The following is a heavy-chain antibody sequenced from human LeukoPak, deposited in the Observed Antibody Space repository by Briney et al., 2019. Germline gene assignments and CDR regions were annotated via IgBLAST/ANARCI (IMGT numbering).Heavy chain of an antibody. V-gene: IGHV4-38-2*02. CDR2: VYHSGST. CDR1: GYSISSGYY. J-gene: IGHJ4*02. Sequence: SETLSLTCTVSGYSISSGYYWGWIRQPPGKGLEWIGSVYHSGSTYYNPSLKSRVTISVDTSKNQFSLKLSSVTAADTAVYYCARVSWEQGTDYWGQGTLVTVSS. D-gene: IGHD1-26*01. CDR3: ARVSWEQGTDY.